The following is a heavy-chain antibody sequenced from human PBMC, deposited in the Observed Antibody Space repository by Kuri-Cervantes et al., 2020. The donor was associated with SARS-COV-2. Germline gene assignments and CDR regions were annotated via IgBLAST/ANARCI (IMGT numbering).Heavy chain of an antibody. J-gene: IGHJ4*02. D-gene: IGHD6-19*01. CDR1: GFTFSSYS. V-gene: IGHV3-48*01. CDR2: ISSSSSTI. CDR3: ATGSTSGWYRRDFDF. Sequence: GESLKISCAASGFTFSSYSMNWVRQAPGKGLEWVSYISSSSSTIYYADSVKGRFTISRDNAKNSLYLQMNSLRAEDTAVYYCATGSTSGWYRRDFDFWGLGTLVTVSS.